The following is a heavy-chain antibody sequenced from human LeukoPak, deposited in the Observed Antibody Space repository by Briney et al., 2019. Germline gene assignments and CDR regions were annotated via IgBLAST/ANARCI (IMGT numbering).Heavy chain of an antibody. V-gene: IGHV4-34*01. D-gene: IGHD5-18*01. Sequence: SETLSLTCAVYGGSFSGYYWSWIRQPPGKGLEWIGEINHSGSTNYNPSLKSRVTISVDTSKNQFSLKLSSVTAADTAGYYCAGGGYSYGYHFDYWGQGTLVTVSS. CDR1: GGSFSGYY. CDR2: INHSGST. J-gene: IGHJ4*02. CDR3: AGGGYSYGYHFDY.